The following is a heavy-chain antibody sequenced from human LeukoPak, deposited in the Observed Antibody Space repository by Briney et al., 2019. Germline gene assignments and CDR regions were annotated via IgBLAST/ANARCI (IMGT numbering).Heavy chain of an antibody. Sequence: EGSLRLSCAASGFTFSSYGMHWVRQAPGKGLEWVAVIWYDGSNKYYADSVRGRFTISRDNSKNTLFLQMNSLRVEDTAIYYCAGPGGDRSFDYWGQGTLVTVSS. CDR2: IWYDGSNK. J-gene: IGHJ4*02. CDR1: GFTFSSYG. V-gene: IGHV3-30*02. CDR3: AGPGGDRSFDY. D-gene: IGHD2-21*02.